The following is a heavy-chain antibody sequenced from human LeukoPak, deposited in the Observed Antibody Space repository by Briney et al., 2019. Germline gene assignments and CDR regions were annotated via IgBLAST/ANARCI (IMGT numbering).Heavy chain of an antibody. J-gene: IGHJ6*04. V-gene: IGHV3-21*04. CDR3: AKPGGGKHYLAV. CDR2: MSRSSNYI. D-gene: IGHD3-16*01. Sequence: GGSLRLSCAASGFTFSSYSMNWVRQAPGTGLEWVSSMSRSSNYIYYADSVKGRFTISRDNAKNSLYLQMNSLRDEDTAVYYCAKPGGGKHYLAVWGNGTTVTISS. CDR1: GFTFSSYS.